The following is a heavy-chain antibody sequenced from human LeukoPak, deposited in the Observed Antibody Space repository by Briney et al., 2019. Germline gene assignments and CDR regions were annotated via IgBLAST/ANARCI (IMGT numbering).Heavy chain of an antibody. Sequence: GGSLRLSCVASGFTFSSYAMSWVRQAPGKGLEWVSGISGSGGTTYYADSVKGRFTISRDNFNNMLYLQMNSLRAEDTAVYYCAKVLGPYSSTWYFLDYWGQGTLVTVSS. CDR3: AKVLGPYSSTWYFLDY. CDR1: GFTFSSYA. D-gene: IGHD6-13*01. J-gene: IGHJ4*02. CDR2: ISGSGGTT. V-gene: IGHV3-23*01.